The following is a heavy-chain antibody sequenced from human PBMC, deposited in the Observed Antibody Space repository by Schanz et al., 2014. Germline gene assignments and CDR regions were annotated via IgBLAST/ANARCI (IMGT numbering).Heavy chain of an antibody. D-gene: IGHD4-17*01. Sequence: EVQLVESGGGLVQPGGSLRLSCAASGFTFSDSWMHWVRQAPGKGPVWVSRTSNDGSFTTFADSVKGRFTISRDNAKNTLYLQMNSLRAEDTAVYYCVRDTDYHFDYWGQGTLVTVSS. V-gene: IGHV3-74*01. CDR1: GFTFSDSW. CDR3: VRDTDYHFDY. CDR2: TSNDGSFT. J-gene: IGHJ4*02.